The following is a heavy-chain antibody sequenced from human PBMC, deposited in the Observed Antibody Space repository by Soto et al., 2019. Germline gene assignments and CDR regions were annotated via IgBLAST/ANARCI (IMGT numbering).Heavy chain of an antibody. CDR3: AGDSVGGAFDI. CDR1: GYTFTSYY. Sequence: ASVKVSCKASGYTFTSYYMHWVRQAPGQGLEWMGIINPSGGSTSYAQKFQGRVTMTRDTSTSTVYMELSSLRSEDTAVYFCAGDSVGGAFDIWGQGTMVTVSS. V-gene: IGHV1-46*01. CDR2: INPSGGST. J-gene: IGHJ3*02. D-gene: IGHD1-26*01.